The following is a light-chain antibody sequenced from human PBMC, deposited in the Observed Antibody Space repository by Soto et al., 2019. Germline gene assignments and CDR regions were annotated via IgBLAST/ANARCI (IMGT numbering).Light chain of an antibody. CDR3: AAWDDRLSGNWV. J-gene: IGLJ3*02. CDR1: TSNIGSNN. Sequence: QPVLTQPPSASGTPGQGVTISCPGATSNIGSNNVFWYQQLPGTAPKLLIYRNNQRPSGVPDRFSGSKSGTSASLAISGLRSQDEADYYCAAWDDRLSGNWVFGGGTKLTVL. CDR2: RNN. V-gene: IGLV1-47*01.